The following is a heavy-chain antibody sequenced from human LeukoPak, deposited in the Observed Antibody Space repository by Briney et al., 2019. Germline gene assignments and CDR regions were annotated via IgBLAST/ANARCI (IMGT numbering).Heavy chain of an antibody. D-gene: IGHD2-21*01. CDR2: NYYSGST. CDR3: ARHGEHIVVVREFREVYNRFDL. Sequence: SETLSLTCTVSGGSLSSYYWGWIRQPPGKGLEGIGRNYYSGSTYYNPSLNSRVTISVDTSKNQFSPKLGSVNAADTAVACFARHGEHIVVVREFREVYNRFDLWGQGTLVTVSS. J-gene: IGHJ5*02. V-gene: IGHV4-39*01. CDR1: GGSLSSYY.